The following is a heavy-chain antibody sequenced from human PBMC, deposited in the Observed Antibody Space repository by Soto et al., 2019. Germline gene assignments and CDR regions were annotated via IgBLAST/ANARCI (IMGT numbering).Heavy chain of an antibody. Sequence: PGGSLRLSCAASGFTVSSNYMSWVRQAPGKGLEWVSVIYSGGSTYYADSVKGRFTISRDNSKNTLYLQMNSLSAEDTAVYYCARGPRYSYGSLDYWGQGTLVTVSS. D-gene: IGHD5-18*01. J-gene: IGHJ4*02. CDR3: ARGPRYSYGSLDY. CDR2: IYSGGST. CDR1: GFTVSSNY. V-gene: IGHV3-53*01.